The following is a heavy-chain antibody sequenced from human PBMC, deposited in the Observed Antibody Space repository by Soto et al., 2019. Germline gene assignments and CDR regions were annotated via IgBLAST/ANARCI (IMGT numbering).Heavy chain of an antibody. CDR2: IYSNGDT. CDR1: SDSMNSGGYY. CDR3: ARRGGSSSGYYYYAMDV. J-gene: IGHJ6*02. V-gene: IGHV4-31*03. D-gene: IGHD6-6*01. Sequence: PSETLSLTCSVSSDSMNSGGYYWSWIRHHPGKGLEWIGYIYSNGDTYYNPSLESRVTISVDTSKNQFSLNLTSVTAADTAVYYCARRGGSSSGYYYYAMDVWGQGTTVTVSS.